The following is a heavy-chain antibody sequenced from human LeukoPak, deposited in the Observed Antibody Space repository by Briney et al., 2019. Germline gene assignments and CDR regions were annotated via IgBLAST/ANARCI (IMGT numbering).Heavy chain of an antibody. CDR2: ISSSGSTI. CDR3: ARAQTYGDSRLLLDY. D-gene: IGHD4-17*01. J-gene: IGHJ4*02. Sequence: GGSLRLSCAASGFTFSSYWMSWVRQAPGKGLEWVSYISSSGSTIYYADSVRGRFTISRDNAKNSLYLQMNSLSVEDTALYYCARAQTYGDSRLLLDYWGQGTLVTVSS. V-gene: IGHV3-48*04. CDR1: GFTFSSYW.